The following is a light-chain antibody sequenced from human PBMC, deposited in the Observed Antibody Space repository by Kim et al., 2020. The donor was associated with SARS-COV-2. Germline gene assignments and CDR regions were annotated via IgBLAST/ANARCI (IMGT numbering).Light chain of an antibody. CDR2: EDT. CDR3: QSYDVTSHWV. J-gene: IGLJ3*02. Sequence: KTVTISRDRSGGRVSSYYVHWYPRRPGSAPCIVIYEDTQSPSGVPGRFSGSIDSSSNSASLTISGLKTEDEADYYCQSYDVTSHWVFGGGTQLTVL. V-gene: IGLV6-57*03. CDR1: GGRVSSYY.